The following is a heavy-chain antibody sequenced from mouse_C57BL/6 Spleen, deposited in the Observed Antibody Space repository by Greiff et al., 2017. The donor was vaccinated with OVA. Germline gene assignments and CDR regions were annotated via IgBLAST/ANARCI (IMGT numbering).Heavy chain of an antibody. CDR3: ARSHYYGSSYFDY. V-gene: IGHV2-2*01. CDR2: IWSGGST. J-gene: IGHJ2*01. Sequence: VKLVESGPGLVQPSQSLSITCTVSGFSLTSSGVHWVRQSPGKGLEWLGVIWSGGSTDYNAAFISRLSISKDNSKSQVFFKMNSLQADDTAIYYCARSHYYGSSYFDYWGQGTTLTVSS. D-gene: IGHD1-1*01. CDR1: GFSLTSSG.